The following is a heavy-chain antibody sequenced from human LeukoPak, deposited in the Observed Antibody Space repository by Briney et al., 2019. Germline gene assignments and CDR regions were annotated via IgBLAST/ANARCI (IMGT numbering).Heavy chain of an antibody. Sequence: PSETLSLTCSVSGGSMSSYYWTWTRQPAGKGLEWIGRIHGSGISNYNPSLKSRVTMSLDTSKNEFSLKVASVTAADTAVYYCSRGHNWNDWFDAWGQGTLVTVSS. CDR1: GGSMSSYY. V-gene: IGHV4-4*07. CDR2: IHGSGIS. CDR3: SRGHNWNDWFDA. D-gene: IGHD1-20*01. J-gene: IGHJ5*02.